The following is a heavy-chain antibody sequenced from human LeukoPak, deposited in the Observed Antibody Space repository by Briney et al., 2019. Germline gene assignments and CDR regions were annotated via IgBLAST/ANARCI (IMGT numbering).Heavy chain of an antibody. Sequence: PGGSLRLSCAASEFTFDNHAMNWVRQAPGKELEWVSAIGGTTGNTYYADSVKGRFTISTDNSKTTLYLQMNSLRADDTAVYYCAKGPGAGGNTWYYFDCWGQGTLVTVSS. J-gene: IGHJ4*02. CDR1: EFTFDNHA. CDR3: AKGPGAGGNTWYYFDC. V-gene: IGHV3-23*01. D-gene: IGHD6-13*01. CDR2: IGGTTGNT.